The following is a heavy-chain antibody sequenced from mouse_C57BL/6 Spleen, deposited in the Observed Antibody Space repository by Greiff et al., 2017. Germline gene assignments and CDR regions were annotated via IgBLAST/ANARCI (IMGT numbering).Heavy chain of an antibody. Sequence: EVQLVESGGGLVKPGGSLKLSCAASGFTFSDYGMHWVRQAPEKGLEWVAYISSGSSTIYYADTVKGRFTISRDNAKNTLFLQMTSLRSEDTAMYDCARSRDYGSSFFFDYWGQGTTLTVSS. CDR2: ISSGSSTI. CDR1: GFTFSDYG. CDR3: ARSRDYGSSFFFDY. V-gene: IGHV5-17*01. J-gene: IGHJ2*01. D-gene: IGHD1-1*01.